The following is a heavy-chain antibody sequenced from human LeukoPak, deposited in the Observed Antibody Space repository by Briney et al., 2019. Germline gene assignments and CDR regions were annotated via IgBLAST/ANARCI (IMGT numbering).Heavy chain of an antibody. CDR1: GGSISSYY. Sequence: SETLSLTCTVPGGSISSYYWSWIRQPPGKGLEWIGYVYYSGSTNYNPSLKSRVTISVDTSKNQFSLKLTSVTAADTAVYYCARPKSTGWYLDFDPWGQGTLVTVSS. V-gene: IGHV4-59*08. D-gene: IGHD6-19*01. J-gene: IGHJ5*02. CDR3: ARPKSTGWYLDFDP. CDR2: VYYSGST.